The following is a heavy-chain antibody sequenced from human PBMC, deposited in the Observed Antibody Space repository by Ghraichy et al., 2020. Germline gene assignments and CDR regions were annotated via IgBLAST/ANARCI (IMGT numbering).Heavy chain of an antibody. CDR1: GGSFSGYY. D-gene: IGHD3-10*01. CDR3: ARGTKSTMVRGARPLDY. V-gene: IGHV4-34*01. CDR2: INHSGNT. Sequence: SQTLSLTCAVYGGSFSGYYWSWIRQPPGKGLEWIGEINHSGNTNYNPSLKSRVTISVDTSKNQFSLKLSSVTAADTAVYYCARGTKSTMVRGARPLDYWGQGTLVTVSS. J-gene: IGHJ4*02.